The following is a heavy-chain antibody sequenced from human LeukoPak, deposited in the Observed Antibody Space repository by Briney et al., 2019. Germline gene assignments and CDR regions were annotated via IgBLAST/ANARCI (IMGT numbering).Heavy chain of an antibody. CDR2: INPNSGGT. V-gene: IGHV1-2*02. Sequence: GASVKVSCKASGYTFTGYYMHWVRQAPGQGLEWMGWINPNSGGTNYAQKFQGRVTMTRDTSISTAYMELSRLRSDDTAVYYCARGHMVRGVIITPLSWYFDLWGRGTLVTVSS. CDR3: ARGHMVRGVIITPLSWYFDL. D-gene: IGHD3-10*01. J-gene: IGHJ2*01. CDR1: GYTFTGYY.